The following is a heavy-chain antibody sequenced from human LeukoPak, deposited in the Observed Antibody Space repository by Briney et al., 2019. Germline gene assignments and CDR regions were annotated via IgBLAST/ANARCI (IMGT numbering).Heavy chain of an antibody. V-gene: IGHV4-59*01. J-gene: IGHJ6*04. Sequence: SETLSLTCTVSGGSIGTFYWHWIRQPPGKGLEWIGYIYYNGRAIYNPSLKSRVSMSVDTSNNQFSLSLNSVTDADAAIYFCARARSASPAFNICGEGARVGVSS. CDR2: IYYNGRA. CDR1: GGSIGTFY. CDR3: ARARSASPAFNI.